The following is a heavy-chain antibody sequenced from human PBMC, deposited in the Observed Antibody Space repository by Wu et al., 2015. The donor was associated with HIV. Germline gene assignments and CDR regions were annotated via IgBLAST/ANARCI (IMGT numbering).Heavy chain of an antibody. CDR3: TTGIWATGSYFFDY. CDR1: GYILSKMS. J-gene: IGHJ4*02. V-gene: IGHV1-24*01. Sequence: QVQLVQSGAEVKKPGASVKVPCKVSGYILSKMSIHWVRQAPGKGLEWMGGFHPQDGETVYAQKFQGRVTMTEDISTDIAYMELSSLTSEDTAVYYCTTGIWATGSYFFDYWGQGSLVTVSS. CDR2: FHPQDGET. D-gene: IGHD3-10*01.